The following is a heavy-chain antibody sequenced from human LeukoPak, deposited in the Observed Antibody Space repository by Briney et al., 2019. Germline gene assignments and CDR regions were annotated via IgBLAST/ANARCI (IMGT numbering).Heavy chain of an antibody. Sequence: GGSLRLSCAAPGFTFSSYGMHWVSQAPGKGLVWVAVIWYVGSNKYYADSVKGRFNISRDNYKNTLCLKMNSLRAEDTAVYYCARWTTEGDYWGQGTLVTVSS. CDR2: IWYVGSNK. D-gene: IGHD4-17*01. J-gene: IGHJ4*02. V-gene: IGHV3-33*01. CDR1: GFTFSSYG. CDR3: ARWTTEGDY.